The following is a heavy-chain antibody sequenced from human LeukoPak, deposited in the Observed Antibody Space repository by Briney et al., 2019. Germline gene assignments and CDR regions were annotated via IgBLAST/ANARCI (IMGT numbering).Heavy chain of an antibody. CDR2: IYYSGST. CDR1: GGSISSSSYY. D-gene: IGHD3-9*01. Sequence: KASATLSLTCTVAGGSISSSSYYWGWIRQPPGKGLEWIGSIYYSGSTYYNPSLESRVAMSVDTSTTQFSMKMSSVTAADTAVYYCARDQQAYYVILTGYYTSGWFDPWGQGTLVTVSS. CDR3: ARDQQAYYVILTGYYTSGWFDP. J-gene: IGHJ5*02. V-gene: IGHV4-39*07.